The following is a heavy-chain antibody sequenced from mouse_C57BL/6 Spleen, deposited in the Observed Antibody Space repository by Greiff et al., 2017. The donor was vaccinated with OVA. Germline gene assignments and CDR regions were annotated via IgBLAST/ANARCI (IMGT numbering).Heavy chain of an antibody. J-gene: IGHJ4*01. CDR3: ARDRREFGAMDY. Sequence: EVKVVESEGGLVQPGSSMKLSCTASGFTFSDYYMAWVRQVPEKGLEWVANINYDGSSTYYLDSLKSRFIISRDNAKNILYLQMSSLKSEDTATYYGARDRREFGAMDYWGQGTSVTVSS. V-gene: IGHV5-16*01. CDR1: GFTFSDYY. CDR2: INYDGSST.